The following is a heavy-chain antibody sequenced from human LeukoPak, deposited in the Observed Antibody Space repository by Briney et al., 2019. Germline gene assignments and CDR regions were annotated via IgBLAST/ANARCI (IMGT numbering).Heavy chain of an antibody. J-gene: IGHJ4*02. V-gene: IGHV1-46*01. CDR3: ARDQIVHYYDSSGYYWAFDY. CDR1: GYTFTSYY. CDR2: INPSGGST. D-gene: IGHD3-22*01. Sequence: ASVKVSCKASGYTFTSYYMHWVRQAPGQELEWMGIINPSGGSTSYAQKFQGRVTMTRDTSTSTVYMELSSLRSEDTAVYYCARDQIVHYYDSSGYYWAFDYWGQGTLVTVSS.